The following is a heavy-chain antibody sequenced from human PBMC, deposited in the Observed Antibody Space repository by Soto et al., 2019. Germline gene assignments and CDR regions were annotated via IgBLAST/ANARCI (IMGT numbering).Heavy chain of an antibody. CDR3: ARFVVVVAATKGFLDP. CDR1: GGSFSGYY. V-gene: IGHV4-34*01. J-gene: IGHJ5*02. D-gene: IGHD2-15*01. Sequence: PSETLSLTCAVYGGSFSGYYWSWIRQPPGKGLEWIGEINHSGSTNYNPSLESRVTISVDTSKNQFSLKLSSVTAADTAVYYCARFVVVVAATKGFLDPWGQGTLVTVSS. CDR2: INHSGST.